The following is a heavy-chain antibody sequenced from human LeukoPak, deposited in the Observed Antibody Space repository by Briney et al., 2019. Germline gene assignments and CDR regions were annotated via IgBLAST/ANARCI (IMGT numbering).Heavy chain of an antibody. CDR1: GGSISSFD. Sequence: PSETLSLTCTVSGGSISSFDWSWVRQPAGKGLEWIGRIYTNGATNYKSSLKSRVTMSVDTSTNQFSLKLSSVTAADTAAYYCARKRTYYGSGSYTYYYYMDVWGKGTTVTVSS. CDR3: ARKRTYYGSGSYTYYYYMDV. V-gene: IGHV4-4*07. J-gene: IGHJ6*03. D-gene: IGHD3-10*01. CDR2: IYTNGAT.